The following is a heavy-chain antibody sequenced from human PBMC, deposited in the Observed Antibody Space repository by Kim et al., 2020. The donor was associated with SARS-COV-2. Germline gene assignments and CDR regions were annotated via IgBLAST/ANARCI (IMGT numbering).Heavy chain of an antibody. CDR3: AGSGSYLKYYFDY. V-gene: IGHV1-69*13. Sequence: SVKVSCKASGGTFSSYAISWVRQAPGQGLEWMGGIIPIFGTANYAQKFQGRVTITADESTSTAYMELSSLRSEDTAVYYCAGSGSYLKYYFDYWGQGTLVTVSS. CDR2: IIPIFGTA. D-gene: IGHD3-10*01. CDR1: GGTFSSYA. J-gene: IGHJ4*02.